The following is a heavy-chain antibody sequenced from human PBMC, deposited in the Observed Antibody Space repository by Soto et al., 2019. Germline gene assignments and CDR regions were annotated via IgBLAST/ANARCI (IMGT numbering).Heavy chain of an antibody. V-gene: IGHV1-46*01. CDR2: INPLPTSGST. J-gene: IGHJ4*02. CDR1: GYIFTNYY. Sequence: ASVKVSCNASGYIFTNYYIHWVRQAPGQGLEWMAIINPLPTSGSTNYAQKFQGRVTVTRDTSTSTVYLELSSLRSDDTAVYYCARDLAAAAYGGQGTLVTVSS. D-gene: IGHD6-13*01. CDR3: ARDLAAAAY.